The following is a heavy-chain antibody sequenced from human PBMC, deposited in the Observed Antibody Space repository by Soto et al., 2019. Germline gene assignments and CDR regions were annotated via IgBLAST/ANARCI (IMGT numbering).Heavy chain of an antibody. V-gene: IGHV1-69*08. CDR3: ARDRFTAGDSSGYSDY. J-gene: IGHJ4*02. D-gene: IGHD3-22*01. CDR2: IIPILGIA. Sequence: QVQLVQSGAEVKKPGSSVKVSCKASGGTFSSYTISWVRQAPGQGLEWMGRIIPILGIANYAQKFQGRVTITADKSTSTAYMELSSLRSEDTAVYYCARDRFTAGDSSGYSDYWGQGTLVTVSS. CDR1: GGTFSSYT.